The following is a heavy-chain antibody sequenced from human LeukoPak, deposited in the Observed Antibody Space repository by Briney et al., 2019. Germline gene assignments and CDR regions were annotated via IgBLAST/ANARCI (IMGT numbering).Heavy chain of an antibody. CDR2: IKPDGSVK. J-gene: IGHJ4*02. V-gene: IGHV3-7*01. CDR3: ASGSHCDF. Sequence: GGSLRLSCAASGSTFSSSWMSWVRQVPGKGLEWVANIKPDGSVKQYAQSVKGRFTISRDNTRNSLDLQMSSLRAEDTAVYYCASGSHCDFWGQGTLVTVSS. CDR1: GSTFSSSW.